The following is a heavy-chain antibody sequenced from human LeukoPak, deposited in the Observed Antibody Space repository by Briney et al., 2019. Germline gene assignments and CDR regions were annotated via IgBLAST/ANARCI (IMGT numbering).Heavy chain of an antibody. V-gene: IGHV1-69*05. CDR3: ARVPHPSGYPYYFDY. CDR2: IIPIFGTA. D-gene: IGHD3-22*01. Sequence: SVKVSCKASGGTFSSYATSWVRQAPGQWPEWMGGIIPIFGTANYAQKFQGRVTITTDESASTAYMELSSLRSEDTAVYYCARVPHPSGYPYYFDYWGQGTLVTVSS. CDR1: GGTFSSYA. J-gene: IGHJ4*02.